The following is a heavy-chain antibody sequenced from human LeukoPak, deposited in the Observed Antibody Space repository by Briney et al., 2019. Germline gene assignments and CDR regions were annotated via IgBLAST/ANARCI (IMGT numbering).Heavy chain of an antibody. CDR1: GYTFTDYY. D-gene: IGHD5-18*01. J-gene: IGHJ4*02. Sequence: GASVKVSCKASGYTFTDYYIHWVRQAPGQGLEWMGRITPNSGGTIYAQTFQGRFTMTRDTSISTAYMELSRLSSDDTAVYYCARIKVTSDGALWGQGTLVTVSS. V-gene: IGHV1-2*02. CDR2: ITPNSGGT. CDR3: ARIKVTSDGAL.